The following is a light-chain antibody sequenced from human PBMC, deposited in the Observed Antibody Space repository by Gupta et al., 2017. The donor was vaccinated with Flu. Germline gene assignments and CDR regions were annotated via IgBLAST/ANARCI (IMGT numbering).Light chain of an antibody. CDR2: ATS. CDR3: LQYRSYPRT. CDR1: QDIGNN. Sequence: DVQMTQSPSSLSASVGDRVTITCRASQDIGNNLAWFQQKSGKAPRSLIYATSNLQSGVPSKFSGSGSGTXFTLTIXSLQPEDFATYYCLQYRSYPRTFGXGTKVEFK. V-gene: IGKV1-16*02. J-gene: IGKJ1*01.